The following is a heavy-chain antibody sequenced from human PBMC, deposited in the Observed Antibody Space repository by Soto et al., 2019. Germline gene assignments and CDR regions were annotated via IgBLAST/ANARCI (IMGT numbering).Heavy chain of an antibody. CDR2: ISAYNGNT. V-gene: IGHV1-18*01. CDR3: ARVEGATPFAY. D-gene: IGHD1-26*01. J-gene: IGHJ4*02. CDR1: GYTFTSYG. Sequence: SVKLSCKASGYTFTSYGSSWVRHAPGQGLEWMGWISAYNGNTNYAQKLQGRVTMTTDTSTSTAYMELRSLRSDDTAVYYCARVEGATPFAYWGQGTLVTVSS.